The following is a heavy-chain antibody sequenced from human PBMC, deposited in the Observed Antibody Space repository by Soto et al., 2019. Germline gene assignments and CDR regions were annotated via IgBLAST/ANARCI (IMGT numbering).Heavy chain of an antibody. V-gene: IGHV3-30-3*01. D-gene: IGHD6-19*01. Sequence: PGGSLRLSCAASGFTFSSYAMHCVRQAPGKGLEWVAVISYDGSNKYYADSVKGRFTISRDNSKNTLYLQMNSLRAEDKAVYYCARVKGVAGPFDYWGQGTLVTVSS. CDR1: GFTFSSYA. CDR2: ISYDGSNK. J-gene: IGHJ4*02. CDR3: ARVKGVAGPFDY.